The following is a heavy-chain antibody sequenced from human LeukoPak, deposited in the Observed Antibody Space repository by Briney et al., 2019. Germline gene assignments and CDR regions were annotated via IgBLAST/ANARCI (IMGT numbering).Heavy chain of an antibody. V-gene: IGHV1-69*01. Sequence: ASVKVSCKASGGTFSSYAISWVRQAPGQGLEWMGGIIPIFGTANYAQKFQGRVTITADESTSTAYMELSSLRSEDTAVYYCARDLGDYGDFNWFDPWGQGTPVTVSS. D-gene: IGHD4-17*01. CDR3: ARDLGDYGDFNWFDP. CDR1: GGTFSSYA. J-gene: IGHJ5*02. CDR2: IIPIFGTA.